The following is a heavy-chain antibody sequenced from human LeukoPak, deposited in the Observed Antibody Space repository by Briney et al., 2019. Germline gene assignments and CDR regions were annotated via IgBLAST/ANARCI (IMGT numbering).Heavy chain of an antibody. CDR2: ISYDGSNE. CDR1: GFTFSSYV. J-gene: IGHJ4*02. D-gene: IGHD3-22*01. V-gene: IGHV3-30-3*01. Sequence: GGSLRLSCAASGFTFSSYVMHWVRQAPGRGLEWVAVISYDGSNEYYADSVKGRFTISRDNSKNTLYLQMNSLRAEDTAVYYCARINMMGFDYWGQGTLVTVSS. CDR3: ARINMMGFDY.